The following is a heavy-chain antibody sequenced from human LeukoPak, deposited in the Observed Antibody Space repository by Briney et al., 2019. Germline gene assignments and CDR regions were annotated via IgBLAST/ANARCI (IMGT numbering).Heavy chain of an antibody. D-gene: IGHD3-22*01. CDR1: GFTFSDYY. Sequence: GGSLRLSCAASGFTFSDYYMSWIRQAPGKGLEWISYITSSGSTTYCPDSVKGRFTISRDNAKNSLYLQMNSLRAEDTAVYYCARTLNYYDSSGYYCPACWYFDLWGRGTLVTVSS. J-gene: IGHJ2*01. CDR2: ITSSGSTT. CDR3: ARTLNYYDSSGYYCPACWYFDL. V-gene: IGHV3-11*01.